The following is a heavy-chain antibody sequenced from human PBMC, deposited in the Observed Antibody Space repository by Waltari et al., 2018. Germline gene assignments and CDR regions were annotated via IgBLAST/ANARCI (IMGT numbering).Heavy chain of an antibody. CDR2: INPNSGGT. V-gene: IGHV1-2*06. CDR3: VLYYYDSSGYYPGYYYMDV. J-gene: IGHJ6*03. D-gene: IGHD3-22*01. Sequence: QVQLVQSGAEVKKPGASVKVSCKASGSPFPGYYMHWVHPAPGHGLEWMGRINPNSGGTNYAQKFQGRVTMTRDTSISTAYMELSRLRSDDTAVYYCVLYYYDSSGYYPGYYYMDVWGKGTTVTVSS. CDR1: GSPFPGYY.